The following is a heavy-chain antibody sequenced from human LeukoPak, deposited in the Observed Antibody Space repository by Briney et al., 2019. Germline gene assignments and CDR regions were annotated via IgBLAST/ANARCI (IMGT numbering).Heavy chain of an antibody. V-gene: IGHV3-23*01. J-gene: IGHJ3*02. CDR1: GFTFSSYA. CDR2: ISGSGGST. CDR3: ARDFSYYDSSGYLTDDAFDI. Sequence: GGSLRLSCAASGFTFSSYAMSWVRQAPGKGLEWVSAISGSGGSTYYADSVKGRFTISRDNSKNALYLQMNSLRAEDTALYYCARDFSYYDSSGYLTDDAFDIWGQGTMVTVSS. D-gene: IGHD3-22*01.